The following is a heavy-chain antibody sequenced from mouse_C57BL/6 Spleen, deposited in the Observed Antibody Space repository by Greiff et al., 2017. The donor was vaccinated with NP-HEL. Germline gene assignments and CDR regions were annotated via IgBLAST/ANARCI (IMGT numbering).Heavy chain of an antibody. CDR1: GYTFTSYG. J-gene: IGHJ2*01. D-gene: IGHD1-1*01. CDR2: IYPRSGNT. Sequence: LQQSGAELARPGASVKLSCKASGYTFTSYGISWVKQRTGQGLEWIGEIYPRSGNTYYNEKFKGKATLTADKSSSTAYMELRSLTSEDSAVYFCARAGWDYYGSSNDYWGQGTTLTVSS. V-gene: IGHV1-81*01. CDR3: ARAGWDYYGSSNDY.